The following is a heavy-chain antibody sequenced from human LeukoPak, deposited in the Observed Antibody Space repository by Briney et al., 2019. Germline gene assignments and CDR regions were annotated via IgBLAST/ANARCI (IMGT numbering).Heavy chain of an antibody. V-gene: IGHV3-30*18. D-gene: IGHD3-22*01. CDR2: ISYDGSNK. J-gene: IGHJ4*02. CDR3: AKENYYDSSGYYPSPFDH. Sequence: GRSLRLSCAASGFTFSSYGMHWVRQAPGKGLEWVAVISYDGSNKYYADSVKGRFSISRDNSKNTLYLQMNSLRAEDTAVYYCAKENYYDSSGYYPSPFDHWGQGTLVTVSS. CDR1: GFTFSSYG.